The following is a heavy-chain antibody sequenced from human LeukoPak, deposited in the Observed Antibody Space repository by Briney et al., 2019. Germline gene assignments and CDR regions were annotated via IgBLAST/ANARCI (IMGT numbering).Heavy chain of an antibody. CDR1: GGSISSSSYY. J-gene: IGHJ4*02. Sequence: LETLSLTCTVSGGSISSSSYYWGWIRQPPGKGLEWIGSIYYSGSTYYNPSLKSRVTISVDTSKNQFSLKLSSVTAADTAVYYCARRGGSYYYDYWGQGTLVTVSS. CDR2: IYYSGST. CDR3: ARRGGSYYYDY. V-gene: IGHV4-39*07. D-gene: IGHD1-26*01.